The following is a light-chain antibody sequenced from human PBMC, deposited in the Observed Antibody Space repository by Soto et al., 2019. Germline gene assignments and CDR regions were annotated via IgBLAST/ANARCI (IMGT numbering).Light chain of an antibody. CDR2: GAS. V-gene: IGKV3D-15*01. CDR3: QHYNDWPPAFT. CDR1: QSLNRN. Sequence: EILMTQSPATLSVSPGERATLSCRASQSLNRNLAWYQQKPGQAPRLIIYGASTRASGIPARFSGSWSGTEFTLTISSLQSEDFALYYCQHYNDWPPAFTFGPGTKVDL. J-gene: IGKJ3*01.